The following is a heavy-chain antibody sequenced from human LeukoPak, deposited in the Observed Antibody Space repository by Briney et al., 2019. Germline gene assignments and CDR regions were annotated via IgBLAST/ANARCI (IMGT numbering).Heavy chain of an antibody. J-gene: IGHJ4*02. V-gene: IGHV3-7*01. Sequence: GGSLRLSCAASGFTFSSYWMSWVRQAPGKGLEWVANIKQDGSEKYYVDSVKGRFTISRDNAKNSLFLQMNSLRAEDTAVYFCAFSSSWYGSDYWDQGTLVTVSS. CDR2: IKQDGSEK. CDR1: GFTFSSYW. D-gene: IGHD6-13*01. CDR3: AFSSSWYGSDY.